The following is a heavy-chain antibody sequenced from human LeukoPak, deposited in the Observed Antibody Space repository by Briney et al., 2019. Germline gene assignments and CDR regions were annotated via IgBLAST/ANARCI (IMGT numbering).Heavy chain of an antibody. CDR3: AKSVAAAGLNWFDP. V-gene: IGHV3-33*05. J-gene: IGHJ5*02. CDR1: GYTFSSFG. D-gene: IGHD6-13*01. Sequence: GGSLRHSCAASGYTFSSFGMHWVRQAPGKGLKWVALISYDGSNKYYADYLKGRFTISRDNSKNTLYLQMNSLRAEDTAVYYCAKSVAAAGLNWFDPWGQGTLVTVSS. CDR2: ISYDGSNK.